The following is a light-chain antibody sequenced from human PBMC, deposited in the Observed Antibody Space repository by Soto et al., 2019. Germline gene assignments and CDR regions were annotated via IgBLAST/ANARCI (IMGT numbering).Light chain of an antibody. V-gene: IGKV3-20*01. Sequence: EIVLTQSPGTLSLSPGERATLSCRASQSVSSSYLAWYQQKPDQAPRLLIYGASSRATGLPDRFSGSGSGTDVTLTMSRLEPEDFAVYYCLQYGSSAMYTFGQRTKREIK. CDR3: LQYGSSAMYT. CDR2: GAS. CDR1: QSVSSSY. J-gene: IGKJ2*01.